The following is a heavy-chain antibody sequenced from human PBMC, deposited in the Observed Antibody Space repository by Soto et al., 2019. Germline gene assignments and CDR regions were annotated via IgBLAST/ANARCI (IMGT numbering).Heavy chain of an antibody. J-gene: IGHJ3*02. V-gene: IGHV1-69*02. CDR3: ARQGPRAFDI. CDR1: GGTFSSYT. Sequence: QVQLVQSGAEVKKPGSSVKVSCKASGGTFSSYTISWVRQAPGQGLEWMGRIIPILGIANYAQKFQGRVTITADKPTSTAYMGLSSLRSEDTAVYCCARQGPRAFDIWGQGTMVTVSS. CDR2: IIPILGIA.